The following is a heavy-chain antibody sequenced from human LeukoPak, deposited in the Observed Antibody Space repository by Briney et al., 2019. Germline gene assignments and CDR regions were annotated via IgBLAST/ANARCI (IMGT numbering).Heavy chain of an antibody. CDR2: IYSGGST. CDR1: GFTVSSNY. CDR3: ARGNSSGWYRENY. D-gene: IGHD6-19*01. J-gene: IGHJ4*02. V-gene: IGHV3-53*01. Sequence: PGGSLRLSCAASGFTVSSNYMSWVRQAPGKGQEWVSVIYSGGSTYYADSVKGRFTISRDNSKNTLYLQMNSLRAEDTAVYYCARGNSSGWYRENYWGQGTLVTVSS.